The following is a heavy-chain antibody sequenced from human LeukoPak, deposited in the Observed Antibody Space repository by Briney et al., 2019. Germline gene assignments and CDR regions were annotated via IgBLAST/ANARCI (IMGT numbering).Heavy chain of an antibody. CDR1: GFTFSSYE. Sequence: GGSLRLSCAASGFTFSSYEMNWVRQAPGKGLEWVSYISSSGSTIYYADSVKGRSTISRDNAKNSLYLQMNSLRAEDTAVYYCASEGIYRIVGASRDYYYGMDVWGQGTTVTVSS. J-gene: IGHJ6*02. V-gene: IGHV3-48*03. CDR3: ASEGIYRIVGASRDYYYGMDV. D-gene: IGHD1-26*01. CDR2: ISSSGSTI.